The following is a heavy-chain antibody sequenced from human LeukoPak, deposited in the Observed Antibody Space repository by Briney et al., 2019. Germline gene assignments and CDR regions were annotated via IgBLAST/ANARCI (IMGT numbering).Heavy chain of an antibody. J-gene: IGHJ5*02. D-gene: IGHD3-3*01. V-gene: IGHV4-59*01. CDR2: IYYSGST. CDR1: GGSISSYY. Sequence: SETLSLTCTVSGGSISSYYWSWLRQPPGKGLEWIGYIYYSGSTNYNPSLKSRVTISVDTSKNQFSLKLSSVTAADTAVYYCARAYDFWFFDPWGQGTLVTVSS. CDR3: ARAYDFWFFDP.